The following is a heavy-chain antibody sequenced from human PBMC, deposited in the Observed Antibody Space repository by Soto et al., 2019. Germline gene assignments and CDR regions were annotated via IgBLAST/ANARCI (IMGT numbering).Heavy chain of an antibody. CDR1: GGSISSGGYY. J-gene: IGHJ6*02. CDR3: ARCGGRGDYGMDV. Sequence: QVQLQESGPGLVKPSQTLSLTCTFSGGSISSGGYYWSWIRQHPGKGLEWIGYIYYSGSTYYNPSLKSRVTISVDPSKNQFSLKLSSVTAADTAVYYCARCGGRGDYGMDVWGQGTTVTVSS. D-gene: IGHD2-15*01. CDR2: IYYSGST. V-gene: IGHV4-31*03.